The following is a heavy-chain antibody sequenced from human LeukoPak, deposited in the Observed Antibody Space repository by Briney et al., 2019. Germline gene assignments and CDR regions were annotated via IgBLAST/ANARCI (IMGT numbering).Heavy chain of an antibody. V-gene: IGHV3-15*01. J-gene: IGHJ4*02. CDR3: TTDRGYSYGYDY. Sequence: PGGSLRLSCAASGFTFSSYSMNWVRQAPGKGLEWVGRIKSKTDGGTTDYAAPVKGRFTISRDDSKNTLYLQMNSLKTEDTAVYYCTTDRGYSYGYDYWGQGTLVTVSS. D-gene: IGHD5-18*01. CDR1: GFTFSSYS. CDR2: IKSKTDGGTT.